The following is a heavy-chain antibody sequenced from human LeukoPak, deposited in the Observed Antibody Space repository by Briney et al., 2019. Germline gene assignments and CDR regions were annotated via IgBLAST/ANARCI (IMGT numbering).Heavy chain of an antibody. Sequence: ASVKVSCKASGYTFTGYYMHWVRQAPGQGLEWMGWINPNSGGTNYAQKFQGRVTMTRDTSISTAYMELSRLRSDDTAVYYCARYHSSGWYGDYWGQGTLVTVSS. CDR3: ARYHSSGWYGDY. D-gene: IGHD6-19*01. CDR1: GYTFTGYY. CDR2: INPNSGGT. J-gene: IGHJ4*02. V-gene: IGHV1-2*02.